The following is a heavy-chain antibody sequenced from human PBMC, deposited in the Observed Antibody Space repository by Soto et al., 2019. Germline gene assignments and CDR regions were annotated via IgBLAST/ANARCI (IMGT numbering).Heavy chain of an antibody. V-gene: IGHV4-31*03. CDR1: GGSISSGGYY. CDR2: IYYSGST. J-gene: IGHJ6*02. D-gene: IGHD2-2*01. CDR3: AVSRDGYSMDV. Sequence: QVQLQESGPGLVKPSQTLSLTCTVSGGSISSGGYYWSWIRQHPGKGLEWIGYIYYSGSTYYNPSLKSRVTISVDTAKDQFSLKMSSVTAADTAVYYCAVSRDGYSMDVWGQGTTVTVSS.